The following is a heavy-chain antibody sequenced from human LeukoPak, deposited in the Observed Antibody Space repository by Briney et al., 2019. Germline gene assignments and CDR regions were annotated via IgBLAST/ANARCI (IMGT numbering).Heavy chain of an antibody. CDR3: ARARVTSDIVVVPAAMRYYYGMDV. CDR2: IYHSGST. D-gene: IGHD2-2*01. J-gene: IGHJ6*01. V-gene: IGHV4-38-2*02. Sequence: PSETLSLTCTVSGYSISSGYYWGWIRQPPGKGLEWIGSIYHSGSTYYNPSLKSRVTISVDTSKNQFSLKLSSVTAADTAVYYCARARVTSDIVVVPAAMRYYYGMDVWGQGTTVTVSS. CDR1: GYSISSGYY.